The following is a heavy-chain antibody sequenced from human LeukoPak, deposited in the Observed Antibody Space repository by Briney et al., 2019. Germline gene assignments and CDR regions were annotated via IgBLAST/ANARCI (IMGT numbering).Heavy chain of an antibody. J-gene: IGHJ5*02. Sequence: SETLSLTCTVSGCSISSYYWNWIRQPPGKGLEWIGYIYTSGSTNYNPSLKSRVTISVDTSKNQFSLKLSSVTAADTAVYYCARITVSWFDPWGQGTLVTVSS. V-gene: IGHV4-4*09. CDR2: IYTSGST. D-gene: IGHD4-11*01. CDR1: GCSISSYY. CDR3: ARITVSWFDP.